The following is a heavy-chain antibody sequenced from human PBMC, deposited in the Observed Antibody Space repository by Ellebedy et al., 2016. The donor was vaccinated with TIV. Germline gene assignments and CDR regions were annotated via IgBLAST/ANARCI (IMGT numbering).Heavy chain of an antibody. CDR1: GFSFSTYG. J-gene: IGHJ4*02. CDR3: ARASTSGWYILDY. CDR2: IWYDGSNG. D-gene: IGHD6-19*01. V-gene: IGHV3-33*08. Sequence: GESLKISCAASGFSFSTYGMNWVRQAPGKGLEWVAVIWYDGSNGYYADSVKGRFTISRDNSKNTLYLQMNSLRAEDTAVYYCARASTSGWYILDYWGQGTLVSVSS.